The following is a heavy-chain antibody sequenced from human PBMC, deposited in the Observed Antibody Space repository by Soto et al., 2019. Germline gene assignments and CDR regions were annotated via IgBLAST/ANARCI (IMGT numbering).Heavy chain of an antibody. V-gene: IGHV3-30*18. CDR1: GFTFSSYG. D-gene: IGHD3-22*01. CDR2: ISYDGSNK. CDR3: AKECYDSSGYYYVEAFDI. Sequence: QVQLVESRGGVVQPGRSLRLSCAASGFTFSSYGMHWVRQAPGKGLEWVAVISYDGSNKYYADSVKGRFTISRDNSKNTLYLQMNSLRAEDTAVYYCAKECYDSSGYYYVEAFDIWGQGTMVTVSS. J-gene: IGHJ3*02.